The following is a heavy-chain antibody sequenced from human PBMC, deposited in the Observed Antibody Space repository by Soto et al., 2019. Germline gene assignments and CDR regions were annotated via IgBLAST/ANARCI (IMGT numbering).Heavy chain of an antibody. V-gene: IGHV3-64*04. J-gene: IGHJ4*02. D-gene: IGHD2-8*01. CDR1: GFTFSDYV. Sequence: PGGSLRLSCSASGFTFSDYVMYWVRQAPGKGLEHVSSITANGGSTYYADSVKGRFTISRDDSKNTLYLQMNSLRTEDTAVYYCAKDSPDCTNGVCCHFEYWGQGTLVTVSS. CDR3: AKDSPDCTNGVCCHFEY. CDR2: ITANGGST.